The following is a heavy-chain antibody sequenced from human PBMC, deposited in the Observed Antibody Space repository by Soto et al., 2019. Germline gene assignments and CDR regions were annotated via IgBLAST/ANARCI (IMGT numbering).Heavy chain of an antibody. CDR3: ARSRSYYVEDFQK. J-gene: IGHJ1*01. CDR1: GDSISTEGYY. CDR2: IYYSGLT. Sequence: SETLSLTCTVSGDSISTEGYYWSWIRQHPGKGLEWIGYIYYSGLTSYNPSLKSRVTISRATSKNQFYLKLSSVTAADTAVYYCARSRSYYVEDFQKWGQGTLVTVSS. V-gene: IGHV4-31*03. D-gene: IGHD1-26*01.